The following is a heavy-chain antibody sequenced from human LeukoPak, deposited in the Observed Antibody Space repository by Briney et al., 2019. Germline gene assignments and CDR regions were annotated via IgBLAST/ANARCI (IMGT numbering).Heavy chain of an antibody. CDR1: GGSISSGGYS. V-gene: IGHV4-30-2*01. CDR3: ARVPRFYYYGMDG. J-gene: IGHJ6*02. CDR2: IYHSGST. Sequence: SETLSLTCAVSGGSISSGGYSWSWLRQPPGKGLEWIGYIYHSGSTYYNPSLKSQVTISVDRFKNQFSLKLSSVTAADTAVYYCARVPRFYYYGMDGGGQGTTGTVS.